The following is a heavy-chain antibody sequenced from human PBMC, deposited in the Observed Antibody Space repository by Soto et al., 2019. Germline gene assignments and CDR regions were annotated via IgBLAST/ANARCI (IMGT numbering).Heavy chain of an antibody. Sequence: PGGSLRLSCAASGFTFSSYSMNWVRQAPGKGLEWVSSISSSSSYIYYADSVKGRFTISRDNAKNSLYLQMNSLRAEDTAVYYCARDLEPAAGTSYYYYYGMDVWGQGTTVTVSS. D-gene: IGHD6-13*01. V-gene: IGHV3-21*01. CDR1: GFTFSSYS. CDR2: ISSSSSYI. CDR3: ARDLEPAAGTSYYYYYGMDV. J-gene: IGHJ6*02.